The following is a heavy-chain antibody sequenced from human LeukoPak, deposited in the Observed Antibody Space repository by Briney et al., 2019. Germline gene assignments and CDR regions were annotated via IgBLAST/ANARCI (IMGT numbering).Heavy chain of an antibody. CDR3: ASSRYDSSGYYGIIGY. Sequence: GGSLRLSCAASGFTFSSYSMNWVRQAPGKGLEWVSSISRSSSYKYYADSVKGRFTISRDNAKNSLYLQMNSLRAEDTAVYYCASSRYDSSGYYGIIGYWGQGTLVTVSS. CDR1: GFTFSSYS. V-gene: IGHV3-21*01. D-gene: IGHD3-22*01. CDR2: ISRSSSYK. J-gene: IGHJ4*02.